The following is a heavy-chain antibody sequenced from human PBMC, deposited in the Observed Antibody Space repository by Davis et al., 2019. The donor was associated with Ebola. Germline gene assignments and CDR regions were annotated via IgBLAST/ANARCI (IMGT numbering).Heavy chain of an antibody. V-gene: IGHV3-21*01. J-gene: IGHJ4*02. CDR3: ARAGLLWFGELLYMDSGLDY. CDR2: ISSSSIYI. D-gene: IGHD3-10*01. CDR1: GFTFSSYS. Sequence: PGGSLRLSCAASGFTFSSYSMNWVRQAPGKGLEWVSSISSSSIYIYYADSLKGRFTISRDNAKNSLYLQMNSLRAEDTAVYYCARAGLLWFGELLYMDSGLDYWGQGTLVTVSS.